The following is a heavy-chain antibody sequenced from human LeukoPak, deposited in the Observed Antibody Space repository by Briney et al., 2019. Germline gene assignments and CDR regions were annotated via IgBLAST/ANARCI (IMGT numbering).Heavy chain of an antibody. Sequence: GGSLRLSCAASGFTFSSYSMNWVRQAPGKGLEWVSSISSSSSYIYYADSVKGRFTISRDNAKNSLYLQMNSLRAEDTAVYYCAREYCSGGTCYSPGYWGQGTLVTVSA. CDR2: ISSSSSYI. CDR3: AREYCSGGTCYSPGY. J-gene: IGHJ4*02. CDR1: GFTFSSYS. V-gene: IGHV3-21*01. D-gene: IGHD2-15*01.